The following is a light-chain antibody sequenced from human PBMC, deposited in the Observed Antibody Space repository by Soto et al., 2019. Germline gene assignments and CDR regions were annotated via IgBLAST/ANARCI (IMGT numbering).Light chain of an antibody. V-gene: IGKV3-15*01. J-gene: IGKJ5*01. CDR3: HQYNNWPT. Sequence: ETVMTQSPATLSVSPGERATLSCRASQSVSSNLAWYQHKPGQAPRLLIYGASTRATGIPARFSGSGSGTAFTLTISGLQSEDFSVYYCHQYNNWPTFGQGTRLEIK. CDR1: QSVSSN. CDR2: GAS.